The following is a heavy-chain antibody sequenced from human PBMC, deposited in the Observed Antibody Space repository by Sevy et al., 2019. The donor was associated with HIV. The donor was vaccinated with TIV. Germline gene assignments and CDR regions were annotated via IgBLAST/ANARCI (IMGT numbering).Heavy chain of an antibody. CDR2: ISSSSSYI. V-gene: IGHV3-21*01. J-gene: IGHJ4*02. D-gene: IGHD3-9*01. Sequence: GGSLRLSCAASGFTFSSYSMNWVRQAPGKGLEWVSSISSSSSYIYYADSVKGRFTISRDKAKNSLYLQMNSLRAEDTAVYYCARVGGSGSYDILTGYYPFDYWGQGTLVTVSS. CDR3: ARVGGSGSYDILTGYYPFDY. CDR1: GFTFSSYS.